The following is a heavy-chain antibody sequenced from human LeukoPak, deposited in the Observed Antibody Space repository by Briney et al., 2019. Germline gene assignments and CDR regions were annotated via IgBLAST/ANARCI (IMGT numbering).Heavy chain of an antibody. D-gene: IGHD3-3*01. CDR3: ARGRYYDFWSGYSDYYYYMDV. J-gene: IGHJ6*03. Sequence: GGSLRLSCAASGFTFDDYGMSWVRQAPGEGLEWVSGINWNGGSTGYADSVKGRFTISRDNAKNSLYLQMNSLRAEDTALYYCARGRYYDFWSGYSDYYYYMDVWGKGTTVTVSS. CDR2: INWNGGST. V-gene: IGHV3-20*04. CDR1: GFTFDDYG.